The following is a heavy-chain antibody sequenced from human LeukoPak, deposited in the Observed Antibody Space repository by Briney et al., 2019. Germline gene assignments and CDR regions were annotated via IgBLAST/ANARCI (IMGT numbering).Heavy chain of an antibody. J-gene: IGHJ4*02. CDR2: IWYDGSQE. V-gene: IGHV3-33*01. CDR1: GFTFSNHG. Sequence: GGSLRLSCAASGFTFSNHGMHWVRQAPGKGLEWVANIWYDGSQEYYADTVKGRFTISRDISKNTLYLQMNSLRAEDTAVYYCARDVEYTSSSVSGRSFDYWGQGTLVTVSS. CDR3: ARDVEYTSSSVSGRSFDY. D-gene: IGHD6-6*01.